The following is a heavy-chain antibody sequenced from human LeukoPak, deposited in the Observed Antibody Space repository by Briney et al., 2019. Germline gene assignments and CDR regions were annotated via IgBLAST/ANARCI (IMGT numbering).Heavy chain of an antibody. V-gene: IGHV3-23*01. CDR2: ISGSGGST. J-gene: IGHJ6*02. Sequence: GGSLRLSCAASGFTFSSYAMSWVRQAPGKGLEWVSAISGSGGSTYYADSVKGRFTISRDNSKNTLYLQMNSLRAEDTAVYYCANYDSGGYYYGEDYYYGMDVWGQGTTVTVSS. CDR3: ANYDSGGYYYGEDYYYGMDV. D-gene: IGHD3-22*01. CDR1: GFTFSSYA.